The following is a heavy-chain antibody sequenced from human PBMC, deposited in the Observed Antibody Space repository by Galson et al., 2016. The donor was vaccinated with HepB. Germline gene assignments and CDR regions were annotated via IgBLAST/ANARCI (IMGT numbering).Heavy chain of an antibody. J-gene: IGHJ4*02. CDR1: GFTFSSNV. V-gene: IGHV3-23*01. Sequence: SLRLSCAASGFTFSSNVMSWVRQAPGKGLEWVSGFSAGRRKDYTDSVKGRFTISRDNSKNTLYLHMNSLRVEDTAVYYCAKNGGTQYYDFRSGYSSYYFDHWGQGTLVTVSS. D-gene: IGHD3-3*01. CDR3: AKNGGTQYYDFRSGYSSYYFDH. CDR2: FSAGRRK.